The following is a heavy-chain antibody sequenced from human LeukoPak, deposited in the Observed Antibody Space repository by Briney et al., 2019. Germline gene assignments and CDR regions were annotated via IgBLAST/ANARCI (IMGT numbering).Heavy chain of an antibody. CDR1: GFTFDDYA. Sequence: PGGSLRLSCAASGFTFDDYAMHWVRQAPGKGLEWVSGISWNSGSIGYADSVKGRFTISRDNAKNSLYLQMNSLRAEDTALYYCAKDLDYYDSSGYPDYWGQETLVTVSS. CDR2: ISWNSGSI. V-gene: IGHV3-9*01. CDR3: AKDLDYYDSSGYPDY. J-gene: IGHJ4*02. D-gene: IGHD3-22*01.